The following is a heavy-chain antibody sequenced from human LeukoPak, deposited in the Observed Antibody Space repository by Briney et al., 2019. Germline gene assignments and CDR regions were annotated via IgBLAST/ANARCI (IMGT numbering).Heavy chain of an antibody. CDR2: INQDGSEK. Sequence: GGSLRLSCAASSFTFSNYWMSWVRQAPGKGLEWVANINQDGSEKYYVDSVKGRFTISRDNAENSPYLQMNSLRAEDTAVYYCAREYSSGWYGALNYWGQGTLVTVSS. J-gene: IGHJ4*02. V-gene: IGHV3-7*03. CDR3: AREYSSGWYGALNY. CDR1: SFTFSNYW. D-gene: IGHD6-19*01.